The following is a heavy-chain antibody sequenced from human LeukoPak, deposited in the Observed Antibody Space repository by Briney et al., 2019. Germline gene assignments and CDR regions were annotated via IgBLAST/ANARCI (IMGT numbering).Heavy chain of an antibody. V-gene: IGHV3-48*03. CDR2: ISSSGSTT. J-gene: IGHJ3*02. Sequence: GGSLRLSCAASGFTFSSYEMNWVRQAPGKGLEWVSYISSSGSTTYYADSVKGRFTISRDNSKNTLFLQMNSLRAEDTAIYYCAKRFSSGWRYAFDIWGQGTMVTVSS. D-gene: IGHD6-19*01. CDR1: GFTFSSYE. CDR3: AKRFSSGWRYAFDI.